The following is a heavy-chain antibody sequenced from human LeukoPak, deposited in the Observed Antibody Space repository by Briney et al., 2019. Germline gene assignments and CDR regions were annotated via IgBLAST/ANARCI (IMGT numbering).Heavy chain of an antibody. D-gene: IGHD4-11*01. V-gene: IGHV1-2*02. J-gene: IGHJ4*02. CDR1: GYTFTGYY. CDR2: INPNSGAT. Sequence: ASVKVSCKASGYTFTGYYMHWVRQAPGQGLEWMGWINPNSGATDYAQKFQGRVTMTRDTSISTAYMDLSRLRSDDTAVYYCARDFSITTAGFDYWGQGTLVTVSS. CDR3: ARDFSITTAGFDY.